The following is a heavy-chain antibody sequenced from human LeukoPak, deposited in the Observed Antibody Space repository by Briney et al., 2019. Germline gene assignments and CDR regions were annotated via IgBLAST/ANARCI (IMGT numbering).Heavy chain of an antibody. CDR2: IYPGDSDD. CDR3: ARQSYGDWAFVDS. V-gene: IGHV5-51*01. CDR1: GYSFADYW. D-gene: IGHD4-17*01. J-gene: IGHJ4*02. Sequence: GESLKISCKGSGYSFADYWIGWVRQMPGKGLEWMGIIYPGDSDDRYSPSFQGQVTISVDKSISTAYLQWSSLKASDTAMYYCARQSYGDWAFVDSWGQGTLVTVSS.